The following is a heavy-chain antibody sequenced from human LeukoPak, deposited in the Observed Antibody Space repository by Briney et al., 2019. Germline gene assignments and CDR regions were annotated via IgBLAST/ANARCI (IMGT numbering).Heavy chain of an antibody. Sequence: PSGTLSRTCAVSGGSISSGGYSRSWIRQPPGKGLEWIGYIYHSGSTYYNPSLKSRVTISVDRSKNQFSLKLSSVTAADTAVYYCARGGYSYGYGQMFWGFDPWGQGTLVTVSP. CDR1: GGSISSGGYS. J-gene: IGHJ5*02. CDR3: ARGGYSYGYGQMFWGFDP. V-gene: IGHV4-30-2*01. CDR2: IYHSGST. D-gene: IGHD5-18*01.